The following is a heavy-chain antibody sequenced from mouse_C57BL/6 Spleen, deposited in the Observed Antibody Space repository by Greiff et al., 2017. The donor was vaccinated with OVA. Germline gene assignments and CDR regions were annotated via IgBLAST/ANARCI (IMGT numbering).Heavy chain of an antibody. Sequence: QVQLQQPGAELVRPGSSVKLSCKASGYTFTSYWMPWVKQRPIQGLEWIGNIYPSDSETHYNQKFKDKVTLTIDKSSSTAYMQLSSLTSEDTAVYYCARGGSTMVTWFAYWGQGTLVTVSA. D-gene: IGHD2-13*01. CDR2: IYPSDSET. J-gene: IGHJ3*01. CDR3: ARGGSTMVTWFAY. CDR1: GYTFTSYW. V-gene: IGHV1-52*01.